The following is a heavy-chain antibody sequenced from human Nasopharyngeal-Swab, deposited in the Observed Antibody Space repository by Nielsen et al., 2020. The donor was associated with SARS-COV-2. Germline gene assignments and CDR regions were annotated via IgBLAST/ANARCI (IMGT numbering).Heavy chain of an antibody. CDR2: IIPIFGTA. D-gene: IGHD6-19*01. CDR1: CSTLSSHA. CDR3: AREIGVAVAGNYRGIDP. J-gene: IGHJ5*02. Sequence: SVQGSCQAFCSTLSSHAISWVRPAPCQGLEWMGGIIPIFGTANYAQKFQGRVTITADESTSTAYMELSSLRSEDTAVYYCAREIGVAVAGNYRGIDPWGQGTLVTVSS. V-gene: IGHV1-69*13.